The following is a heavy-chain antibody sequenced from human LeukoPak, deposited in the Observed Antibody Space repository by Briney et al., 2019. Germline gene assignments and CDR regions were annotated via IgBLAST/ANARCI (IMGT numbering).Heavy chain of an antibody. J-gene: IGHJ4*02. CDR3: ARGPGLLCSGGGCYRGGSFDY. CDR2: IYYSGST. V-gene: IGHV4-39*01. D-gene: IGHD2-15*01. CDR1: GGSISRNSYY. Sequence: PSETLSLTCAVSGGSISRNSYYWGWIRQPPGKGLEWIGSIYYSGSTYYNPSLKSRVTISVDTCKKQFSMKLSSMTAADTAVYYCARGPGLLCSGGGCYRGGSFDYWGQGTLVTVSS.